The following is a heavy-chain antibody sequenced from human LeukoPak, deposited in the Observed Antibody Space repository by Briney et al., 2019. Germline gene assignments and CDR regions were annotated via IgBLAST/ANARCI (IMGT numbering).Heavy chain of an antibody. J-gene: IGHJ6*03. CDR2: IIPIFGTA. CDR3: ARDYDSWSGYYTSRDYYYYMDV. D-gene: IGHD3-3*01. V-gene: IGHV1-69*13. CDR1: GGTFSSYA. Sequence: SVKVSCKASGGTFSSYAISWVRQAPGQGLEWMGGIIPIFGTANYAQKFQGRVTITADESTSTAYMELSSLRSEDTAVYYRARDYDSWSGYYTSRDYYYYMDVWGKGTTVTVSS.